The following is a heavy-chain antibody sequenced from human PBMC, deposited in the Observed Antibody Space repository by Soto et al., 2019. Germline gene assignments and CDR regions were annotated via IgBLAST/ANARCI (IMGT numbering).Heavy chain of an antibody. V-gene: IGHV4-31*03. CDR2: IYHIGSP. J-gene: IGHJ5*01. D-gene: IGHD6-19*01. CDR3: VRDRALNSSGHWFDS. Sequence: PSETLSLTCTVSVRPVSSGGYYWTWIRQLPGKGLEWIGYIYHIGSPSYNPSLKSRLSMSLDTSKNQFSLNLTSVTAADTAISHCVRDRALNSSGHWFDSWGQGNLVT. CDR1: VRPVSSGGYY.